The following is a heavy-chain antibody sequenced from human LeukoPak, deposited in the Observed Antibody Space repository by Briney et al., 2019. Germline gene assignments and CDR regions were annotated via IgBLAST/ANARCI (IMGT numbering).Heavy chain of an antibody. V-gene: IGHV3-23*01. CDR3: AKDATYYDFWSGYRKD. Sequence: GGSLRLSCAASGFAFSDYAMIWVRQAPGKGLEWVSAISGSGGSTYYADSVKGRFTISRDNSKNTLYLQMNSLRAEDTAVYYCAKDATYYDFWSGYRKDWGQGTLVTVSS. CDR2: ISGSGGST. D-gene: IGHD3-3*01. CDR1: GFAFSDYA. J-gene: IGHJ4*02.